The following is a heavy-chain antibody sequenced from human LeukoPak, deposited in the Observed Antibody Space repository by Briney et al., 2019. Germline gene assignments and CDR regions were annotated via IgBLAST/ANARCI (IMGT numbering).Heavy chain of an antibody. CDR1: GGSISSGGYS. V-gene: IGHV4-30-2*01. J-gene: IGHJ3*02. Sequence: PSETLSLTCAVSGGSISSGGYSWSWIRQPPGKGLEWIGYIYHSGSTYYNPSLKSRVTISVDRSKDQFSLKLSSVTAADTAVYYCARVRRFLEWSDAFDIWGQGTMVTVSS. CDR2: IYHSGST. D-gene: IGHD3-3*01. CDR3: ARVRRFLEWSDAFDI.